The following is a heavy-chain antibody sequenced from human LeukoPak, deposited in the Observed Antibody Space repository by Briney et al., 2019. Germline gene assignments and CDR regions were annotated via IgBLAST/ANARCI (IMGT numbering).Heavy chain of an antibody. CDR2: LNGSGGTT. D-gene: IGHD2-15*01. V-gene: IGHV3-23*01. Sequence: GGSLRLSCVASGLTFSSYAMSWVRQAPGKGLEWVSDLNGSGGTTNYADSVRGRFTISRDNFRNTLYLQMNSLRAEDTAEYYCARGGYGGRIDLWGQGTQVTVSS. J-gene: IGHJ5*02. CDR3: ARGGYGGRIDL. CDR1: GLTFSSYA.